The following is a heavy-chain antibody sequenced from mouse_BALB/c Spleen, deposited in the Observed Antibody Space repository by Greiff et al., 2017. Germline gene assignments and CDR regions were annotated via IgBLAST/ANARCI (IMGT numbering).Heavy chain of an antibody. Sequence: QVQLQQSGAELVKPGASVKLSCKASGYTFTSYYMYWVKQRPGQGLEWIGEINPSNGGTNFNEKFKSKATLTVDKSSSTAYMQLSSLTSEDSAVYYCTRSSSGGYYFDYWGQGTTLTVSS. D-gene: IGHD1-1*02. J-gene: IGHJ2*01. CDR2: INPSNGGT. CDR1: GYTFTSYY. V-gene: IGHV1S81*02. CDR3: TRSSSGGYYFDY.